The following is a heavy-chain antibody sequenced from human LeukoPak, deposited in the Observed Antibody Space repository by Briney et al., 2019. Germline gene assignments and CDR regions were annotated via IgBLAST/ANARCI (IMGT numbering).Heavy chain of an antibody. D-gene: IGHD3-10*01. Sequence: GGSLRLSCEDSGFTFRSYEMNWVRQAPGKGLEWVASINQDGGEIHYVDSVKGRFTISRDNAKNSLYLQMNSLTAEDTAVHYCVRAHHPGGWFDPWGQGTLVTVSS. V-gene: IGHV3-7*04. CDR3: VRAHHPGGWFDP. J-gene: IGHJ5*02. CDR2: INQDGGEI. CDR1: GFTFRSYE.